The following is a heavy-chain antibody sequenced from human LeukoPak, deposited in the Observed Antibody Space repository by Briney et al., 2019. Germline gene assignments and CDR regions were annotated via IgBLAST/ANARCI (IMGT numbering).Heavy chain of an antibody. Sequence: PGGSLRLSCAASGFTVSSNYMSWVRQAPGKGLEWVSVIYSGGSTYYADSVKGRFTISRDNSKNTLYLQMNSLRAEDTAVYYCARGSYDSSGYFISGAFDIWGQGTMVTVSS. CDR1: GFTVSSNY. CDR2: IYSGGST. J-gene: IGHJ3*02. D-gene: IGHD3-22*01. V-gene: IGHV3-66*01. CDR3: ARGSYDSSGYFISGAFDI.